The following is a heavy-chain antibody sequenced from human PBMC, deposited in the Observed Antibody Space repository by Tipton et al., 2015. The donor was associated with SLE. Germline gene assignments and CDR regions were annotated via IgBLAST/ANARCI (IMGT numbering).Heavy chain of an antibody. CDR1: GFTFDEYA. CDR2: ISWNSDSI. D-gene: IGHD5-24*01. V-gene: IGHV3-9*01. J-gene: IGHJ4*02. Sequence: SLRLSCAASGFTFDEYAMHWVRQAPGEGLEWVSGISWNSDSIGYADSVKGRFTISRDNAKNSLYLQMNSLRAEDTAVYYCARVGDGHAPDYWGQGTLVTVSS. CDR3: ARVGDGHAPDY.